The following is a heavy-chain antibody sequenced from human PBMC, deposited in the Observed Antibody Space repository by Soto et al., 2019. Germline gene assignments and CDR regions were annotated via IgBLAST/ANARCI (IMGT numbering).Heavy chain of an antibody. CDR2: LYYSGST. CDR3: ARSTTGTLDY. V-gene: IGHV4-31*03. D-gene: IGHD1-1*01. CDR1: GGSISSGGYS. J-gene: IGHJ4*02. Sequence: SGTLSLTCTVSGGSISSGGYSWSWIRQHTGKGLEWIGYLYYSGSTYYNPSLKSRVTISVDTSKNQFSLKLSSVTAADTAVYYSARSTTGTLDYWGQGTLVTVSS.